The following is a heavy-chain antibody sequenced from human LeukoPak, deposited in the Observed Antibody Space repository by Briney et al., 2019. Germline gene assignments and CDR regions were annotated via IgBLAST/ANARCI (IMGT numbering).Heavy chain of an antibody. Sequence: SETLSLTCAVYGGSFSGFYWSWIRQPPRKGLEWIGEVTRTGDINYNPSLKSRVTLSLDASQNQFSLTVNSVTAADTAVYYCARGYPTLDPWGQGTLVTVSS. V-gene: IGHV4-34*01. CDR2: VTRTGDI. CDR1: GGSFSGFY. J-gene: IGHJ5*02. CDR3: ARGYPTLDP.